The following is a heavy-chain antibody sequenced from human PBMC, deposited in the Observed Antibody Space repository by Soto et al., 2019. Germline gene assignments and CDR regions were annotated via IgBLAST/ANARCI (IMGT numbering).Heavy chain of an antibody. D-gene: IGHD4-17*01. CDR2: ISGSGDTT. J-gene: IGHJ4*02. Sequence: GGSLRLSCAASGFTFSTYAMSWVRQAPGKGLQWVSAISGSGDTTYYADSVKGRFTISRDNSKKTLYLQMNGLRAEDTAVYYCAKDQTAMTTFDFWGQGALVTVSS. CDR3: AKDQTAMTTFDF. CDR1: GFTFSTYA. V-gene: IGHV3-23*01.